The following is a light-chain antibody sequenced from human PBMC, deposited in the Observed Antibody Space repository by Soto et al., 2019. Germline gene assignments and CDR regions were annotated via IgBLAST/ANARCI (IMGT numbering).Light chain of an antibody. CDR2: KDS. CDR3: QAWDSNTGV. V-gene: IGLV3-1*01. Sequence: SYELTQPPSVSVSPGQTATIACSGDKLGDKYAWWYQQKPGQSPILIMYKDSRRPSGIPERFSGSNSGNTATLTISGTQAMDEADYYCQAWDSNTGVFGGGTQLTVL. J-gene: IGLJ2*01. CDR1: KLGDKY.